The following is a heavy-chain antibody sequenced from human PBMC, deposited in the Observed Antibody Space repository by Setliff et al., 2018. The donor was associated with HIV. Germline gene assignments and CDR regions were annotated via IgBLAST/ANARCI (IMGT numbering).Heavy chain of an antibody. CDR3: AREPMTTPTSDAFDI. D-gene: IGHD4-17*01. J-gene: IGHJ3*02. V-gene: IGHV3-11*01. CDR2: ISSSGSTI. Sequence: GGSLRLSCAASGFTFSDYYMSWIRQAPGKGLEWVSYISSSGSTIYYADSVKGRFTISRDNAKNSLYLQMNSLRAEDTAVYYCAREPMTTPTSDAFDIWGQGTMVTVS. CDR1: GFTFSDYY.